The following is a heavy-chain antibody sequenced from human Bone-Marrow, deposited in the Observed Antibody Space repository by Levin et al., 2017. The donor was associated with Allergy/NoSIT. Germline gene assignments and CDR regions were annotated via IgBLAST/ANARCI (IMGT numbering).Heavy chain of an antibody. J-gene: IGHJ6*02. CDR3: ARHGASLTGTTSFYYYGMDV. Sequence: SETLSLTCTVSGGTTTSYFWSWVRQPPGKGLEWIGYIYFRGSTAYNPSLKSRVTISLESSDNQVSLTLTSVTAADTAVYYCARHGASLTGTTSFYYYGMDVWGQGTPVTVSS. CDR2: IYFRGST. D-gene: IGHD1-1*01. V-gene: IGHV4-59*08. CDR1: GGTTTSYF.